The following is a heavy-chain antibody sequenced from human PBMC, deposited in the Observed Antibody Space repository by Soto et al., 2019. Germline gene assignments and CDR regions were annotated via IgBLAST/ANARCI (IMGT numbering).Heavy chain of an antibody. V-gene: IGHV1-69*12. Sequence: QVQLVQSGAEVKKPGSSVKVSCKASGGTFSNFALISWVRQAPGQGLEWMGGIIPIAATVNYAQKFQGRITLTADESTTTAYMDLGSLSSEDTAVYYCARYLLGFGYTYGDVWGQGTTVTVSS. D-gene: IGHD3-10*01. CDR3: ARYLLGFGYTYGDV. J-gene: IGHJ6*01. CDR1: GGTFSNFA. CDR2: IIPIAATV.